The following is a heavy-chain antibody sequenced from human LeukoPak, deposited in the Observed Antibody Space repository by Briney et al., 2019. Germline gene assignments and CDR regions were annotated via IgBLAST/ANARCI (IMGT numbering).Heavy chain of an antibody. Sequence: GGSLRLSCAASGFTFSSYGMHWVRQAPGKGLEWVAVIWYGGSNKYYADSVKGRFTISRDNSKNTLYLQMNSLRAEDTAVYYCARARGYYDFWSGYYHWGQGTLVTVSS. CDR2: IWYGGSNK. CDR1: GFTFSSYG. CDR3: ARARGYYDFWSGYYH. J-gene: IGHJ5*02. V-gene: IGHV3-33*08. D-gene: IGHD3-3*01.